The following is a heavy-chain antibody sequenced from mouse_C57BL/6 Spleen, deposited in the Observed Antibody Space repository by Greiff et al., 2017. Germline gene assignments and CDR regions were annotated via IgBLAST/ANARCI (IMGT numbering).Heavy chain of an antibody. J-gene: IGHJ1*03. Sequence: QVQLKESGAELVKPGASVKISCKASGYAFSSYWMNWVKQRPGKGLEWIGQIYPGDGDTNYNGKFKGKATLTADKSSSTAYMQLSSLTSEDSAVYFCARYYGSSYEWYFDVWGTGTTVTVSS. D-gene: IGHD1-1*01. CDR1: GYAFSSYW. V-gene: IGHV1-80*01. CDR2: IYPGDGDT. CDR3: ARYYGSSYEWYFDV.